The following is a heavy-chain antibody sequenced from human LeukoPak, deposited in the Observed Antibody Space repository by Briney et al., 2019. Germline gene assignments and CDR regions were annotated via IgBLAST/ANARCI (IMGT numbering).Heavy chain of an antibody. J-gene: IGHJ6*03. CDR1: GFTFSSYA. CDR2: IKQDGSEK. CDR3: ARGPLGQLVRYYYYMDV. D-gene: IGHD6-6*01. V-gene: IGHV3-7*01. Sequence: GGPLRLSCAASGFTFSSYAMSWVRQAPGKGLEWVANIKQDGSEKYYVDSVKGRFTISRDNAKNSLYLQMNSLRAEDTAVYYCARGPLGQLVRYYYYMDVWGKGTTVTVSS.